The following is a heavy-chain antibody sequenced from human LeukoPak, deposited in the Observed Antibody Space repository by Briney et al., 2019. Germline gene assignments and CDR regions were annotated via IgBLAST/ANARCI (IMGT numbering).Heavy chain of an antibody. V-gene: IGHV1-2*02. CDR2: INPNSGGT. CDR3: ARYNYGSGSYYTFDY. Sequence: ASVKVSCKASGYTFTGYYMHWVRQAPGQGLEWMGWINPNSGGTNYAQKFQGRVTMTRDTSISTAYMELSRLRSDDTAVYYCARYNYGSGSYYTFDYRGQGTLVTVSS. D-gene: IGHD3-10*01. CDR1: GYTFTGYY. J-gene: IGHJ4*02.